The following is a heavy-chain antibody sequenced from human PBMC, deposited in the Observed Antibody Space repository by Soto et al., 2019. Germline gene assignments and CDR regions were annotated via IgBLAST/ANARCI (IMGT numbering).Heavy chain of an antibody. V-gene: IGHV4-59*12. CDR3: AREGSEYYGSGSPGWDAFDI. Sequence: KPSETLSLTCTVSGGSISSYYWSWIRQPPGKGLEWIGYIYYSGSTNYNPSLKSRVTISVDTSKNQFSLKLSSVTAADTAVYYCAREGSEYYGSGSPGWDAFDIWGQGTMVTVSS. D-gene: IGHD3-10*01. CDR2: IYYSGST. J-gene: IGHJ3*02. CDR1: GGSISSYY.